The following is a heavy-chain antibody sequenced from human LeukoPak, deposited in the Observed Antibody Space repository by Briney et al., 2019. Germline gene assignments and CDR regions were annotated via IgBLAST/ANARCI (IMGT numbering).Heavy chain of an antibody. D-gene: IGHD1-26*01. CDR2: IWYDGSNK. V-gene: IGHV3-33*08. CDR3: ARDDEGATTPDY. J-gene: IGHJ4*02. CDR1: GFTFSTYA. Sequence: GSLRLSCEASGFTFSTYAMSWVRQAPGKGLEWVAVIWYDGSNKYYADSVKGRFTISRDNSKNTLYLQMNSLRAEDTAVYYCARDDEGATTPDYWGQGTLVTVSS.